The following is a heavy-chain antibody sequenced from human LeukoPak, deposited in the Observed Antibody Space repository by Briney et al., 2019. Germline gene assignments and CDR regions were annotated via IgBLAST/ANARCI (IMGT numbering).Heavy chain of an antibody. D-gene: IGHD2-21*01. CDR1: GFTFNNYA. V-gene: IGHV3-23*01. Sequence: GGSLRLSCAASGFTFNNYAMTRVRQAPGKGLEWVSSISGSGVSTYYADSVKGRFTISRDNSKNTLYLQMNSLRAEDTAVYYCANSWRAGYYYFDYWGQGTLVTVSS. J-gene: IGHJ4*02. CDR2: ISGSGVST. CDR3: ANSWRAGYYYFDY.